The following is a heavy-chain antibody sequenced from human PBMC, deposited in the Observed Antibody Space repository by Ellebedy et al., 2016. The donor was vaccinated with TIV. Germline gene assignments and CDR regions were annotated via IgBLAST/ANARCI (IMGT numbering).Heavy chain of an antibody. V-gene: IGHV4-61*01. CDR3: ARAYIGGYKPYYYYGMDV. J-gene: IGHJ6*02. CDR1: GGSVSSGSYY. D-gene: IGHD5-18*01. Sequence: SETLSLTXTVSGGSVSSGSYYWSWIRQPPGKGLEWIGYIYYSGSTNYNPSLKSRVTISVDTSKNQFSLKLSSVTAADTAVYYCARAYIGGYKPYYYYGMDVWGQGTTVTVSS. CDR2: IYYSGST.